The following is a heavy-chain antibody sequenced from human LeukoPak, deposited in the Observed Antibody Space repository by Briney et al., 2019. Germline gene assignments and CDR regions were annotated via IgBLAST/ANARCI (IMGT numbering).Heavy chain of an antibody. Sequence: PGGSLRLSCAASGFTVSSNYMTWVRQAPGKGLDWVALIGARDGRTYYADPVKGRFTISRDNFKNTLYLQMNSLRAEDTAIYYCAKGLYDYALDVWGQGTAVTVSS. CDR2: IGARDGRT. CDR3: AKGLYDYALDV. J-gene: IGHJ6*02. CDR1: GFTVSSNY. V-gene: IGHV3-53*01.